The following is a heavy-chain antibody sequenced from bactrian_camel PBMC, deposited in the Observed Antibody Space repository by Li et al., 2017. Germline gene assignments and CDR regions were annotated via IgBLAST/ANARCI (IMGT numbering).Heavy chain of an antibody. CDR3: AADTGNGGAWMSEAKYRS. V-gene: IGHV3S6*01. CDR2: ISAPGSLT. Sequence: HVQLVESGGGSVQAGGFLRLSCTSPGVAYNSDCMGWFRQAPGTEREGIAGISAPGSLTDYADSVKGQFTISRDNANNTLYLQMNSLKPEDTAMYVCAADTGNGGAWMSEAKYRSWGQGTQVTVS. J-gene: IGHJ4*01. CDR1: GVAYNSDC. D-gene: IGHD7*01.